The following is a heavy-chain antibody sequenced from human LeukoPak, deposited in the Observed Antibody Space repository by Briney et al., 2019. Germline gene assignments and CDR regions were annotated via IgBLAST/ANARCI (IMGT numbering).Heavy chain of an antibody. CDR1: AFRFSNSW. J-gene: IGHJ4*02. D-gene: IGHD6-25*01. V-gene: IGHV3-7*01. Sequence: GGSLRHSCVGSAFRFSNSWMSWVRHVPGKGLEWVANIDQDGREKNYVDSVKGRFTISRDNGQSSLYLEMHSLRAEDTAVYYCARERQGSSDYDGKEWFDYSGQGTLFTLSS. CDR3: ARERQGSSDYDGKEWFDY. CDR2: IDQDGREK.